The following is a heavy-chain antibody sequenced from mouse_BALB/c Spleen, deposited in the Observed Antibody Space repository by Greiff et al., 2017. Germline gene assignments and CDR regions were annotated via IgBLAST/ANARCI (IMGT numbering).Heavy chain of an antibody. Sequence: EVHLVESGGDLVKPGGSLKLSCAASGFTFSSYGMSWVRQTPDKRLEWVATISSGGSYTYYPDSVKGRFTISRDNAKNTLYLQMSSLKSEDTAMYYCARHTIGTTGDYYAMDYWGQGTSVTVSS. J-gene: IGHJ4*01. CDR1: GFTFSSYG. D-gene: IGHD2-14*01. V-gene: IGHV5-6*01. CDR3: ARHTIGTTGDYYAMDY. CDR2: ISSGGSYT.